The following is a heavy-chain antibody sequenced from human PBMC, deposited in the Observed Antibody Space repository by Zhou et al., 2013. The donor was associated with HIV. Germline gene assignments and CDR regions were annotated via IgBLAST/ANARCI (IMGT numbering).Heavy chain of an antibody. D-gene: IGHD3-3*01. CDR2: IIPTLGTP. V-gene: IGHV1-69*05. CDR1: GGTFSSYA. Sequence: QVQLVQSGAEVKKPGSSVKVSCKASGGTFSSYAISWVRQAPGQGLEWMGGIIPTLGTPNYAQKFRGRVTITTDESTSTAYMELSSLRSEDTAMYYCARGPKSDNLRFNYYYYYYMDVWAKGPRSPSP. CDR3: ARGPKSDNLRFNYYYYYYMDV. J-gene: IGHJ6*03.